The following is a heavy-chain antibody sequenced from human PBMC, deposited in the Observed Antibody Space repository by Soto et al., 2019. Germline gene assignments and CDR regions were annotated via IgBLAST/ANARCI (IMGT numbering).Heavy chain of an antibody. CDR1: GGSISSYY. J-gene: IGHJ4*02. V-gene: IGHV4-4*07. CDR3: AGGYYDILMLYY. Sequence: SETLSLTCTVSGGSISSYYWSWIRQPAGKGLEWIGRIYTSGSTNYNPSLKSRVTMSVDTSKNQFSLKLSSVTAADTAVYYCAGGYYDILMLYYWGQGTLVTVSS. CDR2: IYTSGST. D-gene: IGHD3-9*01.